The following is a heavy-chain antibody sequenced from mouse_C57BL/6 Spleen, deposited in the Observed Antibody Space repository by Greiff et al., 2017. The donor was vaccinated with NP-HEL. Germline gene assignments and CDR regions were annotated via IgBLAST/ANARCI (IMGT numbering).Heavy chain of an antibody. CDR1: GYSITSGYY. Sequence: ESGPGLVKPSQSLSLTCSVTGYSITSGYYWNWIRQFPGNKLEWMGYISYDGSNNYNPSLKNRISITRDTSKYQFFLKLNSVTTEDTATYYCARDEGRYFDYWGQGTTLTVSS. V-gene: IGHV3-6*01. CDR2: ISYDGSN. CDR3: ARDEGRYFDY. J-gene: IGHJ2*01.